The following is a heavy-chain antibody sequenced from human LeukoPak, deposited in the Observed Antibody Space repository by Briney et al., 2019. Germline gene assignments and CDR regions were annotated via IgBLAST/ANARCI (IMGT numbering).Heavy chain of an antibody. Sequence: SETLSLTCTVSGGSISIISSSTYSWGWIRQAPGKGLEWIGSLHYGENSHYNPSLKSRAALSVDTSNNQFSLKLTSVTAADAAVYFCARQLPTAAADTRGYFDYWGQGTVVTVSS. J-gene: IGHJ4*02. CDR1: GGSISIISSSTYS. CDR2: LHYGENS. V-gene: IGHV4-39*01. CDR3: ARQLPTAAADTRGYFDY. D-gene: IGHD6-25*01.